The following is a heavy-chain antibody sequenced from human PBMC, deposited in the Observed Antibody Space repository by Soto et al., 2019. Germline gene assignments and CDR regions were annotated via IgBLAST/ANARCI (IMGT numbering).Heavy chain of an antibody. D-gene: IGHD3-10*01. J-gene: IGHJ6*03. V-gene: IGHV4-34*01. CDR1: GGSFSGYQ. Sequence: QVQLQQWGAGLLKPSETLSLTCAVYGGSFSGYQWTWIRQTPGQRLEWIGEINDSGNINYNPSLKSRVTILVDTPKKQISLKMSSVSAEDTAVYYSARGLILCFGGLSRGGGYYYYMDVWGNGTTVTVSS. CDR2: INDSGNI. CDR3: ARGLILCFGGLSRGGGYYYYMDV.